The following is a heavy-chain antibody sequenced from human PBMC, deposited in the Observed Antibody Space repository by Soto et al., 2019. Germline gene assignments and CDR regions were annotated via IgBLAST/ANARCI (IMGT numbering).Heavy chain of an antibody. D-gene: IGHD2-8*01. V-gene: IGHV3-53*01. Sequence: EVQLVESGGGLIQPGGSLRLSGAASGFTVSSNYMSWVRQAPGKGMELVSVNYIRGSTYYADSVKGRFTISRDNSKNTLYLQMNSLRAEDTAVYYCARDQGWYANWGQGTLVTVSS. CDR1: GFTVSSNY. CDR2: NYIRGST. J-gene: IGHJ4*02. CDR3: ARDQGWYAN.